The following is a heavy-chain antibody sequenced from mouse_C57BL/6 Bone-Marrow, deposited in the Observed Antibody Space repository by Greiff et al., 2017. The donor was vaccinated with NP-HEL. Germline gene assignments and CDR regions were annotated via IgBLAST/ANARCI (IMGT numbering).Heavy chain of an antibody. CDR1: GFTFSSYA. D-gene: IGHD2-2*01. J-gene: IGHJ2*01. CDR3: ARIYYGYHFDY. Sequence: EVMLVESGGGLVKPGGSLKLSCAASGFTFSSYAMSWVRQSPEKRLEWVAEISSGGSYTYYPDTVTGRFTLSRDNAKNTLYLEMSSLRSEDTAMYYCARIYYGYHFDYWGQGTTLTVSS. CDR2: ISSGGSYT. V-gene: IGHV5-9-4*01.